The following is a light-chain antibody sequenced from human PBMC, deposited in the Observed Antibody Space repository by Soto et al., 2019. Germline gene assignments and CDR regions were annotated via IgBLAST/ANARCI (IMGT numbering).Light chain of an antibody. Sequence: SYELSQPPSVSVAPGQTARIPCGGDNIGSKSVYWYQQKPGQAPVVVVYDGSDRPSGIPERFSGSNSGTTATLTISRVEARDEADYFCQVWDSTSDRYVFGAGTKVTVL. V-gene: IGLV3-21*02. CDR3: QVWDSTSDRYV. CDR2: DGS. J-gene: IGLJ1*01. CDR1: NIGSKS.